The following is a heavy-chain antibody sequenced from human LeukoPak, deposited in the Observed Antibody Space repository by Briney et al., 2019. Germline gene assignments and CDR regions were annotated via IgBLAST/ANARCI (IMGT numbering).Heavy chain of an antibody. J-gene: IGHJ4*02. CDR3: ASFDGQQLVRGGSPFDY. Sequence: ASVKVSCKASGYTFTGYYMHWVRQAPGQGLEWMGWINHNSGGTNYAQKFQGRVTMTRDTSISTAYMELSRLRSDDTAVYYCASFDGQQLVRGGSPFDYWGQGTLVTVSS. V-gene: IGHV1-2*02. CDR1: GYTFTGYY. CDR2: INHNSGGT. D-gene: IGHD6-13*01.